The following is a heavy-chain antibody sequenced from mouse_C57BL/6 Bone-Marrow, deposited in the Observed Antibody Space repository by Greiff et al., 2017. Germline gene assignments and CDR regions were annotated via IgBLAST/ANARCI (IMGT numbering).Heavy chain of an antibody. Sequence: EVQLQQSGPVLVKPGASVKMSCKASGYTFTDYYMNWVKQSPGKSLEWIGVINPYNGGTSYNQKFKGKATLTVDKSSSTAYMELNSLTSEDSAVYYCARWLRWYFDVGGTGTTVTVSS. J-gene: IGHJ1*03. CDR2: INPYNGGT. V-gene: IGHV1-19*01. CDR3: ARWLRWYFDV. CDR1: GYTFTDYY. D-gene: IGHD2-2*01.